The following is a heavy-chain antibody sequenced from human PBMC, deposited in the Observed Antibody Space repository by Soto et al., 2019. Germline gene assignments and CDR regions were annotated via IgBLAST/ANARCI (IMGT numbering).Heavy chain of an antibody. V-gene: IGHV4-31*11. D-gene: IGHD1-26*01. J-gene: IGHJ4*02. CDR1: VSSINRGGYY. CDR2: IYYSGFT. Sequence: LDRNFAVSVSSINRGGYYWSWIRQHPGKGLEWIGYIYYSGFTYYNPSLKSRVTISVDTSKDQFSLKLSSVTAADTAVYYCARAPIEWGQGTLVTVSS. CDR3: ARAPIE.